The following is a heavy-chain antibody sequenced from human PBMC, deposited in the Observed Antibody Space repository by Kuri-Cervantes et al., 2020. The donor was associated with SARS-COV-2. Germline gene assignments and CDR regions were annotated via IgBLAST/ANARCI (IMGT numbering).Heavy chain of an antibody. Sequence: GGSLRLSCAASGFTFSSYWVSWVRQAPGKGLEWVANIKQDGSEKYYVDSVKGRFTISRDNAKNSLYLQMNSLRAEDTAVYYCARISYGDYGWNDYWGQGTLVTVSS. D-gene: IGHD4-17*01. J-gene: IGHJ4*02. V-gene: IGHV3-7*03. CDR2: IKQDGSEK. CDR3: ARISYGDYGWNDY. CDR1: GFTFSSYW.